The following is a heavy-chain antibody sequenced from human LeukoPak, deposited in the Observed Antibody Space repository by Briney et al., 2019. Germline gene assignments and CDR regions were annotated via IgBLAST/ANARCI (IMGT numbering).Heavy chain of an antibody. J-gene: IGHJ4*02. D-gene: IGHD3-22*01. V-gene: IGHV1-8*01. CDR2: MNPNSGNT. CDR3: VSSGYYRDFDY. CDR1: GYTFTSYD. Sequence: ASVKVSCKASGYTFTSYDINWARQATGQGLEWMGWMNPNSGNTGYAQKFQGRVTMTEDTSTDTAYMELSSLRSEDTAVYYCVSSGYYRDFDYWGQGTLVTVSS.